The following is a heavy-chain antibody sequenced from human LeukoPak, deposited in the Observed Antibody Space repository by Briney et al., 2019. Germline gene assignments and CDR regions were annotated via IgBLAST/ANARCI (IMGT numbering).Heavy chain of an antibody. Sequence: SVKVSCKASGGTFSSYAISRVRQAPGQGLEWMGGIIPIFGTANYAQKFQGRVTITADESTSTAYMELSSLRSEDTAVYYCARSIVVPAAIFDSFWFDPWGQGTLVTVSS. V-gene: IGHV1-69*13. CDR3: ARSIVVPAAIFDSFWFDP. CDR1: GGTFSSYA. D-gene: IGHD2-2*02. J-gene: IGHJ5*02. CDR2: IIPIFGTA.